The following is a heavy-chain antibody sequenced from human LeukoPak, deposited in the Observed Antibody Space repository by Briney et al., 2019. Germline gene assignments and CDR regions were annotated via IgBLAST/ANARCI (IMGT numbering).Heavy chain of an antibody. D-gene: IGHD2-2*01. CDR2: IYASGST. CDR1: GGSISSYY. J-gene: IGHJ4*02. CDR3: ASANGYCSSTSCQYYFDY. V-gene: IGHV4-4*09. Sequence: PSETLSLTCTVSGGSISSYYWSWIRQPPGKGLEWIGYIYASGSTNYNPSLKSRVTISVDTSKNQFSLKLSSVTAADTAVYYCASANGYCSSTSCQYYFDYWGQGTLVTVSS.